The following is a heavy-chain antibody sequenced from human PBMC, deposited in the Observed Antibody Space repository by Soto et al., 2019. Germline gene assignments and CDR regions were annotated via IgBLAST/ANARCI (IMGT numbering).Heavy chain of an antibody. D-gene: IGHD5-18*01. V-gene: IGHV1-69*01. J-gene: IGHJ6*02. CDR3: AKNTAMGGGYYGMDV. Sequence: QVQLVQSGAEVKKPGSSVKVSCKASGGTFSSYAISWVRQAPGQGLEWMGGIIPMFGTANNAQKFQGRVTITADESTSTAYMELSSLRSEDTAVYYCAKNTAMGGGYYGMDVWGQGTTVTVSS. CDR2: IIPMFGTA. CDR1: GGTFSSYA.